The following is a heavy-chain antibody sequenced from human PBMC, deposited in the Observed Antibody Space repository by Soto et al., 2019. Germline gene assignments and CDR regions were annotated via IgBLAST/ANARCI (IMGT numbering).Heavy chain of an antibody. CDR1: AFTFSSYD. CDR3: ASEAAAGPPYYYYGMDV. Sequence: PWGSLRLSCSASAFTFSSYDMHWGRQAPGQGLEWVEVIWYDGSNKYYADSVKVLFTISRDNSKNTLYLQMNSLRAEDTAVYYCASEAAAGPPYYYYGMDVWGQGT. J-gene: IGHJ6*02. V-gene: IGHV3-33*01. CDR2: IWYDGSNK. D-gene: IGHD6-13*01.